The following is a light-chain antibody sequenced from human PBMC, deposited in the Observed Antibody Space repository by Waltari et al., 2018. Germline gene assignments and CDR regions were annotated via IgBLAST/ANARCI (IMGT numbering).Light chain of an antibody. Sequence: QSALTQPPSASGSLGQSVTISCTGTSSDIGSFNYVSWFQQHPGKAPKLMIYEVTRRPSGVPNRFSGSKSGNTASLSVSGLQAEDEADYYCGSYTVRDSFVFGGGTKLTVL. CDR2: EVT. J-gene: IGLJ3*02. V-gene: IGLV2-8*01. CDR3: GSYTVRDSFV. CDR1: SSDIGSFNY.